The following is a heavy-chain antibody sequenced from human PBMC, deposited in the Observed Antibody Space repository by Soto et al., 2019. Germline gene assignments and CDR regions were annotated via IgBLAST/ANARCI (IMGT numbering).Heavy chain of an antibody. D-gene: IGHD3-10*01. CDR3: AKVLSKNYYYPFDF. Sequence: GSVRLSCTASGFTFSDYAMAWVRQAPGKGLEWVSTISGGSSVTYYGDSVKGRFTISRDNAKKTLFLQLNRLSAEDTATYYCAKVLSKNYYYPFDFWGQGTKVTVSS. CDR2: ISGGSSVT. CDR1: GFTFSDYA. V-gene: IGHV3-23*01. J-gene: IGHJ4*02.